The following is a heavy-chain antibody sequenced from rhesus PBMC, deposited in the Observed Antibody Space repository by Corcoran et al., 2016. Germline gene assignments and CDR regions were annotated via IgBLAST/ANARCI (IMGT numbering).Heavy chain of an antibody. J-gene: IGHJ2*01. CDR2: IYGSGGST. CDR3: ARGNTLLTWYFDL. CDR1: GGSLSSSNW. V-gene: IGHV4-93*01. D-gene: IGHD2-15*01. Sequence: QVQLQESGPAVVKPSETLSLTCAVSGGSLSSSNWWSRLRQSPGKGLEWIGGIYGSGGSTEYNPSLKSRVTISKDTSKKQFSLKLSSVTAADTAVYYCARGNTLLTWYFDLWGPGTPITSSS.